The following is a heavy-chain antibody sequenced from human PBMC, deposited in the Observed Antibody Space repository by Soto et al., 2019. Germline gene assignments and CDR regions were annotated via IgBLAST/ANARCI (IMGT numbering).Heavy chain of an antibody. V-gene: IGHV3-64*02. D-gene: IGHD2-2*01. CDR1: GFTFTSYV. J-gene: IGHJ3*02. Sequence: PGGSLRLSCAASGFTFTSYVMSWVRKAPGKGLEYVSAISSVGGSTYYADSVKGRFTISRDNSKNTLYLQMGSLRAEDMAVYYCARPRYCSSTSCYSAFDIWGQGTMVTVSS. CDR3: ARPRYCSSTSCYSAFDI. CDR2: ISSVGGST.